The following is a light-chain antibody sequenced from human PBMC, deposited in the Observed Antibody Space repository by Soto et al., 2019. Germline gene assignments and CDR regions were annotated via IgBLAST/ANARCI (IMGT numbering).Light chain of an antibody. CDR1: QSFNSIY. Sequence: EIVFTQSPGTLSLSPGERATLPCRASQSFNSIYLAWYQQKPGQAPRLLIYGASRRATGIPDRFSGSGSGTDCTLTISRLEPEDFAVYYCHQYDSWTFGQGTKVDIK. V-gene: IGKV3-20*01. CDR2: GAS. CDR3: HQYDSWT. J-gene: IGKJ1*01.